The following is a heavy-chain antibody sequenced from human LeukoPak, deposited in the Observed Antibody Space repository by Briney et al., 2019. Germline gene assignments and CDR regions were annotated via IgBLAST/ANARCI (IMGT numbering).Heavy chain of an antibody. J-gene: IGHJ4*02. Sequence: PGGSLRLSCAASGFTFSSYAMSWVRQAPGKGLEWVSAISGSGGSTYYADSVEGRFTISRDNSKNTLYLQMNSLRAEDTAVYYCAKDRNYYDSSHPYYFDYWGQGTLVTVSS. CDR2: ISGSGGST. CDR3: AKDRNYYDSSHPYYFDY. CDR1: GFTFSSYA. D-gene: IGHD3-22*01. V-gene: IGHV3-23*01.